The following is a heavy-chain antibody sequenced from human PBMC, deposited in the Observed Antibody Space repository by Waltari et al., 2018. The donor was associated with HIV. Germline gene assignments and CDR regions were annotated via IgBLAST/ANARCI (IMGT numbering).Heavy chain of an antibody. CDR3: ARELRFDIVFDY. D-gene: IGHD5-12*01. V-gene: IGHV1-3*04. CDR2: IKTGDGST. CDR1: KYTFASYG. Sequence: QVQLVQSGAEMRTPGASVKVSCTASKYTFASYGIHWLRQAPGQRLEWMGWIKTGDGSTKYSQKFQGRVTITRDTSASTAYMQLSSLRSEDTAIYYCARELRFDIVFDYWGQGTLVTVSS. J-gene: IGHJ4*02.